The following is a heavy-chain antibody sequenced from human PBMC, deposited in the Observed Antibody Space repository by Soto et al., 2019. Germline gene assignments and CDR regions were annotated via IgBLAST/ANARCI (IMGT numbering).Heavy chain of an antibody. Sequence: QLQLQESGPGLVKPSETLSLTCTVSGGSISSSSYYWGWIRQPPGKGLEWIGSIYYSGSTYYNPSLKSRVTISVDTSKNQFSLKLSSVTAADTAVYYCARTNYYDSSGPQTYYFDYWGQGTLVTVSS. CDR2: IYYSGST. CDR3: ARTNYYDSSGPQTYYFDY. J-gene: IGHJ4*02. CDR1: GGSISSSSYY. D-gene: IGHD3-22*01. V-gene: IGHV4-39*01.